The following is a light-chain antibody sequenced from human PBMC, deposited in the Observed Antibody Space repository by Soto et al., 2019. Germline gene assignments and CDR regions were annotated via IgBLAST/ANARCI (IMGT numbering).Light chain of an antibody. CDR2: GAS. V-gene: IGKV3-20*01. CDR1: QSVGSS. CDR3: QQYGDSPQT. J-gene: IGKJ1*01. Sequence: EIVSTQSPGTLSLSPGERATLSCRASQSVGSSLSWHQQKPGQAPRLLFYGASNRATAIPDRFSGSGFGTDFTLTITRLEPEDFAVYYCQQYGDSPQTFGPGTKVDI.